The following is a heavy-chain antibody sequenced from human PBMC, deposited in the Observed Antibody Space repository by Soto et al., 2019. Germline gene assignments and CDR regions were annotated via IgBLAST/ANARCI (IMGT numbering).Heavy chain of an antibody. D-gene: IGHD6-19*01. CDR1: GFTFNDYY. CDR2: ISGGGSTT. V-gene: IGHV3-11*01. Sequence: GSLRLSCAVSGFTFNDYYMSWIRRAPGKGLEWISYISGGGSTTYHADSVRGRFTISRDNAKNSLFLQMNSLRAEDTAVYYCAREVRTSGWFRRLDSWGQGILVTVSS. J-gene: IGHJ4*02. CDR3: AREVRTSGWFRRLDS.